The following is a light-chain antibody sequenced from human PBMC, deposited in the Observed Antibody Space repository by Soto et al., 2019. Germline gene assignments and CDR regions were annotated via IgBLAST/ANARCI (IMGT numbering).Light chain of an antibody. Sequence: EIVMTQSPATLSVSPGESATLSCRASQSVSNNLTWYQQKPGQPPRLLIYGASSRATGIAARFSGSGSGTDFTLTISRLEPEDFAVYYCQQYGSSRWTFGQGTKVDI. CDR3: QQYGSSRWT. CDR2: GAS. CDR1: QSVSNN. J-gene: IGKJ1*01. V-gene: IGKV3-20*01.